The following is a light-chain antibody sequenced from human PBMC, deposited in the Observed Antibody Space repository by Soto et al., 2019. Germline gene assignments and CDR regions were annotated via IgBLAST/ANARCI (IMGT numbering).Light chain of an antibody. J-gene: IGKJ5*01. CDR3: QQYYSTII. Sequence: IVKTQFRGSLAVSLGERATINCTSSQSVLYSSNNKNYLAWYQQKPGQPPKLLIYWASTRESGVPDRFSGSGSGTDFTLTFRSLQAADVAVYYCQQYYSTIIFGLGTRLEIK. V-gene: IGKV4-1*01. CDR1: QSVLYSSNNKNY. CDR2: WAS.